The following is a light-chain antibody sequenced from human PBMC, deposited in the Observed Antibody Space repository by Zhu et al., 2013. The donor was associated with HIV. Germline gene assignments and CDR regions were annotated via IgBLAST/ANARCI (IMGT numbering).Light chain of an antibody. Sequence: SYELTQPPSVSVAPGKTARITCGGNNIGSKSVHWYQQKPGQAPVLVVYDDIDRPSGIPERFSGSNSGNTATLTINRVEAGDEADYYCHVWDSSSDPVVFGGGTKLTVL. V-gene: IGLV3-21*03. CDR3: HVWDSSSDPVV. CDR1: NIGSKS. J-gene: IGLJ2*01. CDR2: DDI.